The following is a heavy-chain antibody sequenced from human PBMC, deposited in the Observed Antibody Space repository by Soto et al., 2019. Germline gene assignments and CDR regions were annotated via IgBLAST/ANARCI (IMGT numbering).Heavy chain of an antibody. Sequence: QVQLVQSGAEVKEPGASVKVSCKASGYTFTSNYMQWVRQAPGQGLEWMGVINPSDGGTTYTQKFQGRITMTRDPSTSTFYMQLYSLRSEDTAVYYCARRERGYSYYWGQGTLVTVSS. J-gene: IGHJ4*02. CDR3: ARRERGYSYY. CDR1: GYTFTSNY. V-gene: IGHV1-46*01. CDR2: INPSDGGT. D-gene: IGHD5-18*01.